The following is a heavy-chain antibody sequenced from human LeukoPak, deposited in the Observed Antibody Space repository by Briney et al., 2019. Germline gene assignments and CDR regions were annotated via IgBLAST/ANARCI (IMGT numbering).Heavy chain of an antibody. CDR3: AREGYGDYFDY. J-gene: IGHJ4*02. CDR1: GFTFSSYG. D-gene: IGHD4-17*01. Sequence: GGSLRLSCAASGFTFSSYGMHWVRQAPGKGLEWVAVIWYDGSNKYYADSVKGRFTISRDNSKNTLYLQMNSLRAEDTAVYYCAREGYGDYFDYWGQGTLVTVSS. CDR2: IWYDGSNK. V-gene: IGHV3-33*01.